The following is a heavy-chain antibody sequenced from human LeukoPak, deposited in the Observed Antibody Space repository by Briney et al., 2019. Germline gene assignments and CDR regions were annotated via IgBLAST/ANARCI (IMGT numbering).Heavy chain of an antibody. Sequence: GGSLRLSCAASGFPFSSYAMSWVRQAPGKGLEWVPAFSGSGGSTYYADSVKGRFTISRDNAKNSLYLQMNSLRAEDTAVYYCARDSVGYSGYDFDYWGQGTLVTVSS. CDR3: ARDSVGYSGYDFDY. CDR1: GFPFSSYA. D-gene: IGHD5-12*01. J-gene: IGHJ4*02. V-gene: IGHV3-23*01. CDR2: FSGSGGST.